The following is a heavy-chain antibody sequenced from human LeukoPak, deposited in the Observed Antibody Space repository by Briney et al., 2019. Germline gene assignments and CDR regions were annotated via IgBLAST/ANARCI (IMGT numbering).Heavy chain of an antibody. V-gene: IGHV3-74*01. Sequence: GGSLRLSCAASGFTFNSYWMHWVRQAPGKGLVLVSRIKNDGSSTSYADSVKGRFTISRDNAKNTLYLQMNSLRAEDTAVYYCARERSSGWSDYWGQGTLVTVSS. CDR2: IKNDGSST. CDR3: ARERSSGWSDY. J-gene: IGHJ4*02. D-gene: IGHD6-19*01. CDR1: GFTFNSYW.